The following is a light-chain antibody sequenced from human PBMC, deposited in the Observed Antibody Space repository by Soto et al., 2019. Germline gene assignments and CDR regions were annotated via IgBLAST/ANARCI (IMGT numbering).Light chain of an antibody. Sequence: EVVLTQSPAALSLSPGERAALSCKTSQTVSTYLGWYQHKPGQAPRLLIYDASIRAAGIPARFIGSGSGTDFTRTISSLEPEDSAVYHCQQRGIWPPTFGQGNRLEIE. V-gene: IGKV3-11*01. CDR2: DAS. J-gene: IGKJ2*01. CDR3: QQRGIWPPT. CDR1: QTVSTY.